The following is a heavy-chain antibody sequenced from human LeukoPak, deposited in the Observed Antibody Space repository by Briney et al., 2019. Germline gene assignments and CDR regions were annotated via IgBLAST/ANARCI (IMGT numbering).Heavy chain of an antibody. CDR1: GGSISNYY. D-gene: IGHD6-6*01. Sequence: SETLSLTCTVSGGSISNYYWSWIRQPPGKGLEWIGYISYSGNTNYNPSLKSRVTISVDTSKNQFSLKLSSVTAADTAVCYCARGRTYRSSSWFDPWGQGTLVTVSS. V-gene: IGHV4-59*01. CDR3: ARGRTYRSSSWFDP. CDR2: ISYSGNT. J-gene: IGHJ5*02.